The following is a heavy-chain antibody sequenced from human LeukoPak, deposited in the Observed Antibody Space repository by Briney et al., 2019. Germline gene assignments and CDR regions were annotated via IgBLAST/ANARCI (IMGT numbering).Heavy chain of an antibody. D-gene: IGHD2-15*01. CDR2: ISSSGSTI. CDR1: GFTFSDYY. CDR3: VRASVVGSCYPN. Sequence: GGSLRLSCAASGFTFSDYYMTWIRQAPGKGLEWVSYISSSGSTIYYADSVKGRFTISRDNAKNSLYLQMNSLKTEDTAVYYCVRASVVGSCYPNWGQGTLVTVSS. V-gene: IGHV3-11*01. J-gene: IGHJ4*02.